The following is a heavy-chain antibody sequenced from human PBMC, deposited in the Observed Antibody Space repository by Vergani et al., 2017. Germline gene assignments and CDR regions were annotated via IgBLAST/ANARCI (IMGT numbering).Heavy chain of an antibody. D-gene: IGHD6-19*01. Sequence: EVQLVQSGAEVKKPGESLKISCKGSGYSFTSYWIGWVRQMPGKGLEWMGIIYPGDSDTRYSPSFQGQVTISADKSISTAYLQWSSLKASDTAMYYCSRLANPVAGTFQDWFDPWGQGTLVTVSS. CDR2: IYPGDSDT. V-gene: IGHV5-51*01. CDR3: SRLANPVAGTFQDWFDP. J-gene: IGHJ5*02. CDR1: GYSFTSYW.